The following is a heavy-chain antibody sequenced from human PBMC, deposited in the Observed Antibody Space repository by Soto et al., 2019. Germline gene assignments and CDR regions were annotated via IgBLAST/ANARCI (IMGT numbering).Heavy chain of an antibody. CDR3: APPAAVATSDAFDI. Sequence: ASVKVSCTVSGYTLTELSMHWVRQAPGKGLEWMGGFDPEDGETIYAQKFQGRVTMTEDTSTDQAYMELSSLRSEATAVYYCAPPAAVATSDAFDIWGQGTMVTVSS. D-gene: IGHD5-12*01. J-gene: IGHJ3*02. V-gene: IGHV1-24*01. CDR1: GYTLTELS. CDR2: FDPEDGET.